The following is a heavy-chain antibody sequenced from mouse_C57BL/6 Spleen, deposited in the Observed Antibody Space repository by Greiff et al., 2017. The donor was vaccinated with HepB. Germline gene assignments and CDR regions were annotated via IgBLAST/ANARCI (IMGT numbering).Heavy chain of an antibody. D-gene: IGHD1-1*01. V-gene: IGHV1-15*01. Sequence: QVHVKQSGAELVRPGASVTLSCKASGYTFTDYEMHWVKQTPVHGLEWIGAIDPETGGTAYNQKFKDKAILTADKSSSTAYMELRSLTSEDSAVYYCTRDYGKGYFDVWGTGTTVTVSS. J-gene: IGHJ1*03. CDR2: IDPETGGT. CDR3: TRDYGKGYFDV. CDR1: GYTFTDYE.